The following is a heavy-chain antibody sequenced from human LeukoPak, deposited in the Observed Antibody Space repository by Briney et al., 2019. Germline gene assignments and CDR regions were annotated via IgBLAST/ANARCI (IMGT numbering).Heavy chain of an antibody. Sequence: GGSLRLSCAASGFTFSSYWMHWVRHAPGKGLVWVSRINSDGSSTSYADSVKGRFTISRDNAKNTLYLQMNSLRAEDTAVYYCARVRSGWSYYFDYWGQGTLVTVSS. D-gene: IGHD6-19*01. V-gene: IGHV3-74*01. J-gene: IGHJ4*02. CDR3: ARVRSGWSYYFDY. CDR2: INSDGSST. CDR1: GFTFSSYW.